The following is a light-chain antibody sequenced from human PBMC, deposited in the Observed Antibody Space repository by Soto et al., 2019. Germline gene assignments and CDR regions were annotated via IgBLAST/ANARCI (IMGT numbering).Light chain of an antibody. CDR1: RSVRSY. Sequence: EIVLTQSPATLSLSPGERATLSCRASRSVRSYFAWYQQKPGQAPRLLIYDASNRAAGIPARFSGSGSETDFTLPISNLEPEDFAGDDWQQRDAWPPITCGQGTRLEIK. V-gene: IGKV3-11*01. CDR3: QQRDAWPPIT. J-gene: IGKJ5*01. CDR2: DAS.